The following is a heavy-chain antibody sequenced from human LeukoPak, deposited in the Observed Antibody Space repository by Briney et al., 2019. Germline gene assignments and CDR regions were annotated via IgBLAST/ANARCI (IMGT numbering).Heavy chain of an antibody. D-gene: IGHD3-22*01. Sequence: PSETLSLTCTVSGVSISNYYWSWIRQPPGKGLEWIGYTYYSGSTNYNPSLKSRVTISVDTSKNQFSLKLSSVTAADTAVYYCAREGNYYDSSGYYPAFDYWGQGTLVTVSS. CDR3: AREGNYYDSSGYYPAFDY. CDR2: TYYSGST. J-gene: IGHJ4*02. CDR1: GVSISNYY. V-gene: IGHV4-59*01.